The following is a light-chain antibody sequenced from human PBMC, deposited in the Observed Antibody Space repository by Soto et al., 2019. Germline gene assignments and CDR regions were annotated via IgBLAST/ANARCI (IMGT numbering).Light chain of an antibody. CDR2: EVS. Sequence: SALTQPASVSGSPGQSITISCTGNSSDVGSYNLVSWYQQHPGKAPKLMIYEVSKRPSGVSNRFSGSKSGNTASLTISGLQAEDEADYYCCSYAGSSTFVFGTGTKVTVL. CDR3: CSYAGSSTFV. J-gene: IGLJ1*01. CDR1: SSDVGSYNL. V-gene: IGLV2-23*02.